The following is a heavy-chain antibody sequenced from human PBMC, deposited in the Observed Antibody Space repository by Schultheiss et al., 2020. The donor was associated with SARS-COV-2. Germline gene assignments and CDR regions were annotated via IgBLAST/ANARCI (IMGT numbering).Heavy chain of an antibody. V-gene: IGHV4-31*03. CDR3: ARDYYGRQIDY. D-gene: IGHD4-17*01. CDR1: GGSISSGGYY. Sequence: SETLSLTCTVSGGSISSGGYYWSWIRQHPGKGLEWIGYIYYSGSTYYNPSLKSRVTISVDTSKNQVSLRLAAVTAADTATYYCARDYYGRQIDYWGQGTLVTVSS. J-gene: IGHJ4*02. CDR2: IYYSGST.